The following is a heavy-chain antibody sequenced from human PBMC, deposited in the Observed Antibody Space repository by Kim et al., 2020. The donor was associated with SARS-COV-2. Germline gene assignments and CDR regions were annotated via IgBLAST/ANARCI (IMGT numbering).Heavy chain of an antibody. CDR3: AKDRGGYCSSTSCYYYYYMDG. CDR2: ISGSGGST. J-gene: IGHJ6*03. V-gene: IGHV3-23*01. D-gene: IGHD2-2*01. Sequence: AISGSGGSTYYADSVKGRFTISRDNSKNTLYLQMNSLRAEDTAVYYCAKDRGGYCSSTSCYYYYYMDGWGKGTTVTVSS.